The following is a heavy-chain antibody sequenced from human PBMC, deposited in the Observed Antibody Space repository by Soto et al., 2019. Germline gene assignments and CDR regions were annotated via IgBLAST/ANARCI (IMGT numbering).Heavy chain of an antibody. CDR3: ARLPSGSFAWYSSSSFGPRAYYYYMDV. CDR2: IYSGGST. V-gene: IGHV3-66*04. CDR1: GFTVSSNY. D-gene: IGHD6-6*01. J-gene: IGHJ6*03. Sequence: GGSLRLSCAASGFTVSSNYMSWVRQAPGKGLEWVSVIYSGGSTYYADSVKGRFTISRDNSKNTLYLQMNSLRAEDKAVYYCARLPSGSFAWYSSSSFGPRAYYYYMDVWGKGTTVTVSS.